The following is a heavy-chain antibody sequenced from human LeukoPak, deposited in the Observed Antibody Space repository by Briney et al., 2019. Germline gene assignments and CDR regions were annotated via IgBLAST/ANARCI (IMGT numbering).Heavy chain of an antibody. CDR3: ARAEWLLITANWYFDL. Sequence: SETLSLTCTASGGAIRSTNYYWGWIRQPPGKGLEWIGSIFYSGSTYYNPSRKSRVTISVDTSKNQFSLKLSSVTAADTAVYYCARAEWLLITANWYFDLWGRGTLVTVSS. CDR1: GGAIRSTNYY. V-gene: IGHV4-39*07. CDR2: IFYSGST. D-gene: IGHD3-3*01. J-gene: IGHJ2*01.